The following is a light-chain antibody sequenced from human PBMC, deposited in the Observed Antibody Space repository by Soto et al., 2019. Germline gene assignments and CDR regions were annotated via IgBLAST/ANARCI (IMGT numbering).Light chain of an antibody. Sequence: QSVLTQPPSASGTPGQRVTISCSGGSSNIGDNSVFWYQHLPGTAPKLLIYKNNQRPSGVPDRFSGSKSGTSASLAISGLRSEDEADYYCSSYTSSSTWVFGGGTKLTVL. CDR1: SSNIGDNS. CDR3: SSYTSSSTWV. V-gene: IGLV1-47*01. J-gene: IGLJ3*02. CDR2: KNN.